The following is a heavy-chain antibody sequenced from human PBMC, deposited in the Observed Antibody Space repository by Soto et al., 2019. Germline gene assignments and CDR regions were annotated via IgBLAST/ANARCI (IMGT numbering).Heavy chain of an antibody. J-gene: IGHJ5*02. V-gene: IGHV1-2*02. D-gene: IGHD3-10*01. CDR3: ARVIRGAYYNSPLDT. CDR1: GYTFTGYF. Sequence: ASVKVSCKASGYTFTGYFMHWVRQAPGQGLEWMGWINPYSGGADYAQSFQGRVTKTRDTSISTVYMELSRLRFDDTAVYYCARVIRGAYYNSPLDTWGQGTVVTVSS. CDR2: INPYSGGA.